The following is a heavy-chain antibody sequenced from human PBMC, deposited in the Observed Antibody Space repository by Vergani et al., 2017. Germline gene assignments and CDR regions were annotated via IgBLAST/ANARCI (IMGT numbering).Heavy chain of an antibody. CDR3: AGGGEYSSSWAPNYFDY. CDR2: INWNGGST. Sequence: EVQLVESGGGVVRPGGSLRLSCAASGFTFDDCGMSWVRQAPGKGLEWVSGINWNGGSTGYADSVKGRFTITRDNAKNSLYLQMNSLRAEDTAVYYCAGGGEYSSSWAPNYFDYWGQGTLVTVSS. V-gene: IGHV3-20*04. J-gene: IGHJ4*02. D-gene: IGHD6-13*01. CDR1: GFTFDDCG.